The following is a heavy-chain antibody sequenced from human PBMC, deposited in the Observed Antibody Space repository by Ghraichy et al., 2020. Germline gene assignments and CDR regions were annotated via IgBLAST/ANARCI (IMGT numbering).Heavy chain of an antibody. Sequence: GGSLRLSCAASGFPFPNAWMTWVRQAPGKGLEWVGRIKSKTDGETTDYAAPVKGRFTISRDDSKNTLYLQMNSLRTEDTAVYYCTTDCPRRCGGDSDYWGQGTLVTVSS. J-gene: IGHJ4*02. CDR1: GFPFPNAW. V-gene: IGHV3-15*01. CDR2: IKSKTDGETT. D-gene: IGHD2-21*02. CDR3: TTDCPRRCGGDSDY.